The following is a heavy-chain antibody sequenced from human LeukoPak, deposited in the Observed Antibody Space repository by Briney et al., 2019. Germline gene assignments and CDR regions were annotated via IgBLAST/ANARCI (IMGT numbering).Heavy chain of an antibody. CDR3: ARAEWSNWYFDL. CDR2: IKQDGSEK. D-gene: IGHD3-3*01. CDR1: GFTFSTYW. Sequence: GGPLRLSCAASGFTFSTYWMIWVRKAPGKGLEGVANIKQDGSEKYYVDSVKGRFTLSRDSAKNSLYLQMNSLRAEDTAVYYCARAEWSNWYFDLWGRGTLVTVSS. J-gene: IGHJ2*01. V-gene: IGHV3-7*03.